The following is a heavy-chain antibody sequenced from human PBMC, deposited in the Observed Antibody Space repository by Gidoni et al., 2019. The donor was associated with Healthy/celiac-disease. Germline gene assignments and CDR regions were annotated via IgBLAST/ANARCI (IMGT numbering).Heavy chain of an antibody. CDR2: ISSSSSYI. D-gene: IGHD2-15*01. Sequence: EVQLGESGGGLVKPGGSLRLACAAAGFTFSSYSMNWVRQAPGKGLEWVSSISSSSSYIYYSASVKGRFTISRDNAKNSLYLQMNRLLAEATAVYYCAMARSRGVVTLDYWGQGTLVTVSS. CDR3: AMARSRGVVTLDY. J-gene: IGHJ4*02. CDR1: GFTFSSYS. V-gene: IGHV3-21*01.